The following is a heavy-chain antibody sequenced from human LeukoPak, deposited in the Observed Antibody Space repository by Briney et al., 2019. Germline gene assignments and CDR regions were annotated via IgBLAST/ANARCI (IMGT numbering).Heavy chain of an antibody. J-gene: IGHJ4*02. D-gene: IGHD4-23*01. CDR3: ARLTNGNPGDF. CDR2: IYHSGST. CDR1: GGSISSSNW. Sequence: SETLSLTCAVSGGSISSSNWWSWVRQPPGKGLEWIGEIYHSGSTNYNPSLKSRVTISVDTSKNQFSLNLSSVTAADTAVYYCARLTNGNPGDFWGQGTLVTVSS. V-gene: IGHV4-4*02.